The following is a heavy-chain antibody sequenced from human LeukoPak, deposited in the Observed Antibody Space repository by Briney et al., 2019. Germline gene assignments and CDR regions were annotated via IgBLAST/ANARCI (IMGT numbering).Heavy chain of an antibody. CDR1: GGSISSYY. CDR2: IYCSGST. J-gene: IGHJ2*01. D-gene: IGHD6-19*01. V-gene: IGHV4-59*08. Sequence: SETLSLTCTVSGGSISSYYWSWIRQPPGKGLEWIGHIYCSGSTNYNPSLKSRVTISLDTSKNQFSLKLSSVTAADTAVYYCARQGSSGWYESGWYFDLWGRGTLVTVSS. CDR3: ARQGSSGWYESGWYFDL.